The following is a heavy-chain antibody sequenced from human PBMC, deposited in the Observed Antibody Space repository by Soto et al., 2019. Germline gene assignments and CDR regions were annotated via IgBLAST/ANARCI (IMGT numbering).Heavy chain of an antibody. D-gene: IGHD2-21*02. CDR1: GYFFSSYW. Sequence: GESLTISFNGSGYFFSSYWIAWVRLMPGKGLEWMGMIHPGDSDTRYSPSFQGQVTISVDGSINTAYLQWRSLKASDTAMYYCASPGQNQDRPLPFWGHGTPGNGSA. CDR3: ASPGQNQDRPLPF. J-gene: IGHJ6*01. V-gene: IGHV5-51*01. CDR2: IHPGDSDT.